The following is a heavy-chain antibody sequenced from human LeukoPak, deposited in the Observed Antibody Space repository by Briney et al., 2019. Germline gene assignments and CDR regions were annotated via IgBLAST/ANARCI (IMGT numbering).Heavy chain of an antibody. Sequence: SETLSLTCTVSGGSISSYYWSWIRQPPGKGLEWIGYIYRTGSTSYNPYLKGRVTISVDTSKNHIALKLSSVNAADTAVYYCARGLNRNDYGDYGYWGQGTLVTVSS. J-gene: IGHJ4*02. CDR3: ARGLNRNDYGDYGY. D-gene: IGHD4-17*01. V-gene: IGHV4-59*01. CDR1: GGSISSYY. CDR2: IYRTGST.